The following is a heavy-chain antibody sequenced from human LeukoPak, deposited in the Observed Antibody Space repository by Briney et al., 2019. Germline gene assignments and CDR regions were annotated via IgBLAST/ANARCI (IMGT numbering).Heavy chain of an antibody. CDR2: INHSGST. J-gene: IGHJ4*02. Sequence: SETLSLTCAVYGGSFSGYYWSWIRQPPGKGLEWIGEINHSGSTNYNPSLKSRVTISVDTSKNQFSVKLSSVTAADTAVYYCARDSSSSLEPFDYWGQGTLVTVSS. CDR3: ARDSSSSLEPFDY. CDR1: GGSFSGYY. V-gene: IGHV4-34*01. D-gene: IGHD6-6*01.